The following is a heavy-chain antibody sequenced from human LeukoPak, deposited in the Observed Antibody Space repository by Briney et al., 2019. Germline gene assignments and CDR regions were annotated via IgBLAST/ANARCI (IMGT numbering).Heavy chain of an antibody. CDR2: IIPILCIA. CDR1: GGTFRSYT. V-gene: IGHV1-69*02. CDR3: ARNVAVAGSFYS. Sequence: SVKVSCKASGGTFRSYTISWVRQAPGQGLDGMGRIIPILCIANYAQKFQGRVTITGDSYTSTAYMELRRLRSEDTAGYDCARNVAVAGSFYSCGQGTLVTVSS. D-gene: IGHD6-19*01. J-gene: IGHJ4*03.